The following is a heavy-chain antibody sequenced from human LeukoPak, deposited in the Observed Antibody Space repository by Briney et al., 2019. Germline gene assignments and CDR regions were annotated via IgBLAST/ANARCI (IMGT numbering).Heavy chain of an antibody. D-gene: IGHD6-13*01. CDR3: ARGVAAAVPYYYYMDV. Sequence: SETPSLTCTVSGGSISSYYWSWIRQPAGKGLEWIGRIYTSGSTNYNPSLKSRVTMSVDTSKNQFSLKLSSVTAADTAVYYCARGVAAAVPYYYYMDVWGKGTTVTVSS. V-gene: IGHV4-4*07. CDR2: IYTSGST. J-gene: IGHJ6*03. CDR1: GGSISSYY.